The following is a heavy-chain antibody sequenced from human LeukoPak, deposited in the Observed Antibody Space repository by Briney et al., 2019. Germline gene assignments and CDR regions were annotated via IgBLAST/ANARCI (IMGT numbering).Heavy chain of an antibody. Sequence: GGSLRLSCAASGFTVSTNYMSWVRQAPGKGLEWVSLIYSGGGTYYADSVKGRFTISRDNSRNTLSLQMNGLRVDDTAVYYCARGFRSVTTWGYFDYWGQGALVTVSS. V-gene: IGHV3-66*01. CDR2: IYSGGGT. D-gene: IGHD4-17*01. J-gene: IGHJ4*02. CDR3: ARGFRSVTTWGYFDY. CDR1: GFTVSTNY.